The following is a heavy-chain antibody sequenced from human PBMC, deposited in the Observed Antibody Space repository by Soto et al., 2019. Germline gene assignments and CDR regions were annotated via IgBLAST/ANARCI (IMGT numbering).Heavy chain of an antibody. CDR1: GFTFSSYA. CDR2: ISYDGSNK. D-gene: IGHD4-4*01. V-gene: IGHV3-30-3*01. Sequence: PGGSLRLSCAASGFTFSSYAMHWVRQAPGKGLEWVAVISYDGSNKYYADSVKGRFTISRDNSKNTLYLQMNSLRAEDTAVYYCARGPSEFETTVTPVPEPDYWGQGSLVTVSS. J-gene: IGHJ4*02. CDR3: ARGPSEFETTVTPVPEPDY.